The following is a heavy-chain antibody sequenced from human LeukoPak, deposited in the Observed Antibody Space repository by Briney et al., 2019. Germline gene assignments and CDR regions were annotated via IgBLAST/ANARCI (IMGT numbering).Heavy chain of an antibody. CDR1: GFTFSNYA. Sequence: GGSLRLSCAASGFTFSNYAMSWVRQASGKGLEWVSVIYSGGSTYYADSVKGRFTISRDNSKNTLYLQMNSLRAEDTAVYYCASSLGTETGSGSYGYYYYGMDVWGQGTTVTVSS. J-gene: IGHJ6*02. D-gene: IGHD3-10*01. CDR2: IYSGGST. V-gene: IGHV3-66*01. CDR3: ASSLGTETGSGSYGYYYYGMDV.